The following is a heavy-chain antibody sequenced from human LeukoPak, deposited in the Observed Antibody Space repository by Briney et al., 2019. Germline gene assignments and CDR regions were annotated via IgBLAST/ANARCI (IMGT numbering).Heavy chain of an antibody. CDR3: ARDLDFSYYFDY. J-gene: IGHJ4*02. CDR1: ESTFSDYY. D-gene: IGHD6-6*01. CDR2: ISSSGSTI. V-gene: IGHV3-11*01. Sequence: PGGSLRLSCAASESTFSDYYMSWIRQAPGKGLEWVSYISSSGSTIYYADSVKGRFTISRDNAKNSLYLQMNSLRAEDTAVYYCARDLDFSYYFDYWGQGTLVTVSS.